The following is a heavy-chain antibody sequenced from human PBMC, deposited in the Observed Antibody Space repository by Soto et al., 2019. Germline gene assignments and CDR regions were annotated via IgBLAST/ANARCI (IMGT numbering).Heavy chain of an antibody. Sequence: SGWSPRPSFSASGFTVSSNYMSWVHHAPGKGLEWVSVIYSGGSTYYADSVKGRFTISRDNSKNKLYLQMNSLRAEDTDVYYCERGLGDLPYYYYGMDVWGQGTTAPVSS. V-gene: IGHV3-53*01. CDR1: GFTVSSNY. CDR2: IYSGGST. J-gene: IGHJ6*01. D-gene: IGHD3-16*01. CDR3: ERGLGDLPYYYYGMDV.